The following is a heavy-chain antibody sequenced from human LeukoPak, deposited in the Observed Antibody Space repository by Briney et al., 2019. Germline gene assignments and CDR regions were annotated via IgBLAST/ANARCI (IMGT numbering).Heavy chain of an antibody. CDR3: ARKPLEDYYDSSGYYSHFDY. V-gene: IGHV1-2*02. D-gene: IGHD3-22*01. Sequence: ASVKVSCKASGGTFSSYAISWVRQAPGQGLEWMGWINPNSGGTNYAQKFQGRVTMTRDTSISTAYMELSRLRSDDTAVYYCARKPLEDYYDSSGYYSHFDYWGQGTLVTVSS. CDR1: GGTFSSYA. J-gene: IGHJ4*02. CDR2: INPNSGGT.